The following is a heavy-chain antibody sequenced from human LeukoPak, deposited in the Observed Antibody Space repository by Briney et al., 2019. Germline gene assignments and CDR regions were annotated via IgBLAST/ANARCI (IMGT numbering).Heavy chain of an antibody. CDR1: RFTFSNFA. CDR2: IKQGGSEK. Sequence: GGSLRLSCAASRFTFSNFAMNWVRLAPGKGLEWVANIKQGGSEKHYVDSVKGRFTISRDNSKNTLYLQMNSLRAEDTAVYYCARVPGRGYSYGGFDYWGQGTLVTVSS. CDR3: ARVPGRGYSYGGFDY. D-gene: IGHD5-18*01. J-gene: IGHJ4*02. V-gene: IGHV3-7*01.